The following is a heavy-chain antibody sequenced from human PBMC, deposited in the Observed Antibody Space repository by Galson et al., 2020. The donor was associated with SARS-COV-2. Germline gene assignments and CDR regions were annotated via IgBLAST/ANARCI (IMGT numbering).Heavy chain of an antibody. D-gene: IGHD6-19*01. J-gene: IGHJ4*02. CDR3: ARESRWDLFFDY. Sequence: SETLSLTCTVSGGSISSGSYYWSWIRQPAGKGLEWIGRIYTIGGTIYNPSLKSRVAISLDTSKNQFSLDLNSVTAADTAVYYCARESRWDLFFDYWGQGTLVTVSS. CDR2: IYTIGGT. V-gene: IGHV4-61*02. CDR1: GGSISSGSYY.